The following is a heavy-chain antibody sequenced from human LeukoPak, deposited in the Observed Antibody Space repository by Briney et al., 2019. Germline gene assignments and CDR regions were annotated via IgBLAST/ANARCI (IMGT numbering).Heavy chain of an antibody. CDR3: ARDTLGEGEDANYAVYYFDY. CDR1: GFTFSSYS. D-gene: IGHD4/OR15-4a*01. Sequence: GGSLRLSCAASGFTFSSYSMNWVRQAPGKGLEWVSYISSSSSTIYYADSVKGRFTISRDNAKNSLYLQMNSLRADDTAFYYCARDTLGEGEDANYAVYYFDYWGQGTVVTVSS. V-gene: IGHV3-48*01. CDR2: ISSSSSTI. J-gene: IGHJ4*02.